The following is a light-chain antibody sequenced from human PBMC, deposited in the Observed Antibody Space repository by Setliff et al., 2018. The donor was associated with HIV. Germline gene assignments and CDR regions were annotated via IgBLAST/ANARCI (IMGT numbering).Light chain of an antibody. J-gene: IGLJ2*01. CDR2: RSY. Sequence: QSVLTQPPSASGPPGQRVTTSCSGSSSNIGSNYVYWYQQLPGTAPKLLIYRSYQRPSGVPDRFSASKSGTSASLAISGVRSEDEADYYCAAWDDSLTNVVFGGGTKVTVL. V-gene: IGLV1-47*01. CDR1: SSNIGSNY. CDR3: AAWDDSLTNVV.